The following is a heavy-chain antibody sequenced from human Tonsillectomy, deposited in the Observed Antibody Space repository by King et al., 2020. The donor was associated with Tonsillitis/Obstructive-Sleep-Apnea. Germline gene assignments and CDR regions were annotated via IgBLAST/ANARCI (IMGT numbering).Heavy chain of an antibody. CDR2: IYPGDSDT. Sequence: QLVQSGAEVKKPGESLKISCKGSVYSFTKYWIGWVRQIPGKGLEWMGIIYPGDSDTRYTPSFQGQVTISADKSISTAYLQWSSLKASDTAIYYCARQGGKTGTMWYFDLWGRDTLVTVSS. V-gene: IGHV5-51*01. CDR1: VYSFTKYW. D-gene: IGHD1-7*01. J-gene: IGHJ2*01. CDR3: ARQGGKTGTMWYFDL.